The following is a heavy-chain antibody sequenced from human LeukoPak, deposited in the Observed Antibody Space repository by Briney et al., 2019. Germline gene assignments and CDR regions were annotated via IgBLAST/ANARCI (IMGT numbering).Heavy chain of an antibody. CDR1: GYTFTGYY. V-gene: IGHV1-2*02. Sequence: ASVKVSCKASGYTFTGYYMHWVRQAPGQGLEWMGWINPNSGGTNYAQKFQGRGTMTRDTSISTAYMELRRLRSDDTAVYYCARGYIGRQSSSWYDYYYYYMDVWGKGTTVTVSS. CDR3: ARGYIGRQSSSWYDYYYYYMDV. J-gene: IGHJ6*03. CDR2: INPNSGGT. D-gene: IGHD6-13*01.